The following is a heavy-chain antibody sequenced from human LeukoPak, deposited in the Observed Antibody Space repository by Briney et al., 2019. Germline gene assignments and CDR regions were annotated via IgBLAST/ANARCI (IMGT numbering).Heavy chain of an antibody. D-gene: IGHD3-3*01. CDR1: GGSFSGYY. J-gene: IGHJ5*02. V-gene: IGHV4-34*01. CDR3: AIREGRVARRGGWFDP. CDR2: INHSGST. Sequence: PSETLSLTCAVYGGSFSGYYWSWIRQPPGKGLEWIGEINHSGSTNYNPSLKSRVTISVDTSKNQFSLKLSSVTAADTAVYYCAIREGRVARRGGWFDPWGQGALVTVSS.